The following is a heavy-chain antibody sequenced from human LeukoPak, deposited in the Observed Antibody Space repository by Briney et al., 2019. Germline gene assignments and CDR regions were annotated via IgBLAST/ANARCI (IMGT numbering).Heavy chain of an antibody. Sequence: GGSLRLSCAASGFTFSSYAMSWVRQAPGKGLEWVSAISGSGGSIYYADSVKGRFTIPRDNSKNTLYLQMNSLRAEDTAVYYCAKEGSGGGVFSLGFDYWGQGTLVTVSS. J-gene: IGHJ4*02. CDR1: GFTFSSYA. CDR2: ISGSGGSI. D-gene: IGHD2-8*02. CDR3: AKEGSGGGVFSLGFDY. V-gene: IGHV3-23*01.